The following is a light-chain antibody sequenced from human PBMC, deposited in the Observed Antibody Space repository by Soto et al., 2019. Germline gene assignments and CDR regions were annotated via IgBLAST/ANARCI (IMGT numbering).Light chain of an antibody. V-gene: IGKV2-30*02. J-gene: IGKJ2*01. CDR1: QSLVHRDGNTY. CDR3: MQGSHWPYT. Sequence: DVVMTQSPLSLPVTLGQPASISCRSSQSLVHRDGNTYLNWYQQRPGQSPRRLIDKASNRDSGVPDRFSGSASGTEFTLRITRVEAEDVGLYFCMQGSHWPYTFGTGTRLE. CDR2: KAS.